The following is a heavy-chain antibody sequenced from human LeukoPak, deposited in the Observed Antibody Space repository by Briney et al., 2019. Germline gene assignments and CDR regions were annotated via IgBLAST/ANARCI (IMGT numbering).Heavy chain of an antibody. CDR3: ARGSSRDGLQTFTPDQAVDY. CDR2: INHSGST. Sequence: SETLSLTCAVYGGSFSGYYWSWIRQPPGNGLEWIGEINHSGSTNYNPSLKSRVTISVDTSKNQFSLKLSSVTAADTAVYYCARGSSRDGLQTFTPDQAVDYWGQGTLVTVSS. CDR1: GGSFSGYY. J-gene: IGHJ4*02. D-gene: IGHD5-24*01. V-gene: IGHV4-34*01.